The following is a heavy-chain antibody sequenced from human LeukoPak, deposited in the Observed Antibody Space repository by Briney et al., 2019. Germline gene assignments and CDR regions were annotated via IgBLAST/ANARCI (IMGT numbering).Heavy chain of an antibody. CDR2: IYYSGST. J-gene: IGHJ4*02. D-gene: IGHD5-24*01. CDR1: GGSISSHY. V-gene: IGHV4-59*11. CDR3: AREGMATRTFDY. Sequence: SETLSLTCTVSGGSISSHYWSWIRQPPGKGLEWTGYIYYSGSTNYNPSLKSRVTISVDTSKNQFSLKLSSVTAADTAVYYCAREGMATRTFDYWGQGTLVTVSS.